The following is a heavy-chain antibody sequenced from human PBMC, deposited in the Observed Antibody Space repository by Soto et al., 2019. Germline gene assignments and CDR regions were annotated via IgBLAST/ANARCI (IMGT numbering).Heavy chain of an antibody. CDR1: GFTFSSYW. CDR3: ARAPDGSGSYYYFDG. V-gene: IGHV3-7*03. Sequence: GGSLRLSCAASGFTFSSYWMSWVRKAPGKGLQWVANINRDGNEKYYVDSLKGRFTISRDNAENSRYLQMNTLRAEDTAVYYCARAPDGSGSYYYFDGWGQGTLVTVSS. CDR2: INRDGNEK. D-gene: IGHD3-22*01. J-gene: IGHJ4*02.